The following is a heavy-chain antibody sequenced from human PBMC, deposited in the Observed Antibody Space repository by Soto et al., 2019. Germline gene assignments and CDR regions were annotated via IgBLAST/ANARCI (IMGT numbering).Heavy chain of an antibody. J-gene: IGHJ6*02. Sequence: SETLSLTCTVSGGSISSGGYYWSWIRQHPGKGLEWIGYIYYSGSTYYNPSLKSRVIISVDRSKNQFSLKLSSVTTADTAVYYCARGDAGYYGMDVWGQGTTVTVSS. CDR1: GGSISSGGYY. CDR3: ARGDAGYYGMDV. V-gene: IGHV4-31*03. CDR2: IYYSGST.